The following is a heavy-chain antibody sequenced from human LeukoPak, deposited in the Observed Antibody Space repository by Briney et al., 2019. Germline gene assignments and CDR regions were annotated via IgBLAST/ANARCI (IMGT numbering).Heavy chain of an antibody. V-gene: IGHV4-59*08. CDR2: IYYSGST. CDR3: ARGGSAYSLDY. J-gene: IGHJ4*01. CDR1: GGSISNNY. D-gene: IGHD3-22*01. Sequence: SETLSLTCTVSGGSISNNYWSWIRQPPGKGLEWIGYIYYSGSTNYNPSLKSRVLISVDTSRNQFSLKLTSVTAADTAAYYCARGGSAYSLDYWGHGTLVTVSS.